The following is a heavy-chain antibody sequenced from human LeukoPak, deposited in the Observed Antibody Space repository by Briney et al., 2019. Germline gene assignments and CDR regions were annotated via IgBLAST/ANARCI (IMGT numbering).Heavy chain of an antibody. D-gene: IGHD2-2*01. CDR3: ARATYYADPAGDY. Sequence: GGSLRLSCAASGFTFSSYSMNWVRQAPGKGLEWVSYISSSSSTIYYADSVKGRFTISRDNAKNSLYLQMNSLRAEDTAVYYCARATYYADPAGDYWGQGTLVTVTS. CDR1: GFTFSSYS. V-gene: IGHV3-48*04. CDR2: ISSSSSTI. J-gene: IGHJ4*02.